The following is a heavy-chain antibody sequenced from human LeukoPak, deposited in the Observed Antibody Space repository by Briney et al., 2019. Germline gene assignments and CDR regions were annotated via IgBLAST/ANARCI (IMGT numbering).Heavy chain of an antibody. V-gene: IGHV1-18*01. CDR2: ISGYNGKT. CDR3: ARDLSGGVTINPFDY. J-gene: IGHJ4*02. Sequence: ASVKVSCKASGYTFTSYGISWVRQAPGQGLEWMGWISGYNGKTNYAQKLQGRVTMTTDTSTSTAYMELRSLRSDDTAVYYCARDLSGGVTINPFDYWGQGTLVTVSS. D-gene: IGHD3-16*01. CDR1: GYTFTSYG.